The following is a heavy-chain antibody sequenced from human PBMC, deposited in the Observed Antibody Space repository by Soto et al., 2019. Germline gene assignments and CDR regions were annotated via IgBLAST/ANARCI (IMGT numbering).Heavy chain of an antibody. V-gene: IGHV4-34*01. Sequence: QVQLQQSGAGLLKPSETLSLTCAVYGGSFSGYYWSWIRQPPGKGLEWIGEINHRASTNSTPSLKSRVTISVYTPKNQFSLKLSTVTAADTTVYYCARGRQRGRCLLRWGQGTLVTVSS. D-gene: IGHD3-3*01. CDR2: INHRAST. CDR3: ARGRQRGRCLLR. CDR1: GGSFSGYY. J-gene: IGHJ4*02.